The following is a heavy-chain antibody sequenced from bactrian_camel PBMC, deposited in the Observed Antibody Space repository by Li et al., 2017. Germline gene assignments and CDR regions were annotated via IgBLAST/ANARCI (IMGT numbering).Heavy chain of an antibody. CDR3: AAQTLRVGGPYRCDWRY. D-gene: IGHD1*01. CDR1: ESTYRSIC. J-gene: IGHJ4*01. CDR2: ADSNGVT. V-gene: IGHV3S53*01. Sequence: HVQLVESGGGSVQAGGSLTLSCSASESTYRSICMAWFRQAPGSQRETVATADSNGVTKVAGSVKGRFTVSRDNGKNMLWLQMNDLNTDDTAVYYCAAQTLRVGGPYRCDWRYWGKGTQVTVS.